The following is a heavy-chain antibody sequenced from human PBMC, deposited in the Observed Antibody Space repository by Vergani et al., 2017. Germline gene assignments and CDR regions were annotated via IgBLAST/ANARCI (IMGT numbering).Heavy chain of an antibody. J-gene: IGHJ4*02. CDR3: ASNGYYCLDY. D-gene: IGHD3-22*01. Sequence: QVQLQESGPGLVKPPGTLSLTCAVSGGSISGTNWWSWVRQSPGKGLAWIWEIYHNPSLKSRVTISVDKSKNQFSLKLSSVTAADTAVYYCASNGYYCLDYWGRGTLVTVSS. CDR1: GGSISGTNW. V-gene: IGHV4-4*03. CDR2: IYH.